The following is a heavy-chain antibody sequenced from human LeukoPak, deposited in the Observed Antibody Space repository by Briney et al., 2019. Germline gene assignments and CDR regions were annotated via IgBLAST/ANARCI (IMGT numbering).Heavy chain of an antibody. CDR1: GGTFSSYA. J-gene: IGHJ6*03. V-gene: IGHV1-69*06. Sequence: SVKVSCKASGGTFSSYAISWVRQAPGQGLEWMGGIIPIFGTANYAQKFQGRVTITADKSTSTAYMELSSLRSEDTAVYYCARMSVAAAGNYYYYYYYMDVWGKGTTVTVSS. CDR2: IIPIFGTA. D-gene: IGHD6-13*01. CDR3: ARMSVAAAGNYYYYYYYMDV.